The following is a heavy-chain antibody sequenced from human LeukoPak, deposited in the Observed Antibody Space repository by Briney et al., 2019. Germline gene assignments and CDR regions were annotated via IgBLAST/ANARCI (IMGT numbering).Heavy chain of an antibody. D-gene: IGHD1-26*01. J-gene: IGHJ2*01. CDR3: TTDRTVGASYWYSDL. Sequence: GGSLRLSCAASGFSLNTFAMSWLRQAPGKGLEWVSGISSSGSGGNTYYADSVQGRFTISRDTSKNTLYLQTNSLRAEDTAVYYCTTDRTVGASYWYSDLWGRGKLVTVSS. CDR2: ISSSGSGGNT. V-gene: IGHV3-23*01. CDR1: GFSLNTFA.